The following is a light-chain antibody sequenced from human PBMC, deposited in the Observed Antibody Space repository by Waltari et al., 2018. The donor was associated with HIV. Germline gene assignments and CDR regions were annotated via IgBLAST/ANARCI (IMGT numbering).Light chain of an antibody. CDR2: EVS. Sequence: QSALTQPPSVSGSPGQSVTISCTGTSSDVGSYTRVSWYQQPPGTAPKLMIYEVSNRPSGVPDRFSGSKSGNTASLTISGLQAEDEADYYCSSYTSSSTFVLGGGTKLTVL. J-gene: IGLJ2*01. CDR1: SSDVGSYTR. CDR3: SSYTSSSTFV. V-gene: IGLV2-18*02.